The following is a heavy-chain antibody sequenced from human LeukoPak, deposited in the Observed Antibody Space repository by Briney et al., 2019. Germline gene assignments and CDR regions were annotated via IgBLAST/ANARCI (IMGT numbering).Heavy chain of an antibody. Sequence: EGSLRLSCAASEFTFSSYWMHWVRQSPGKGLVLVSHINRDGSSSTYADSVKGRFTISRDNAENTLFLQLNSLYAEDTAVYYCARDYPPDCGQGTLVTVSS. V-gene: IGHV3-74*01. CDR1: EFTFSSYW. CDR3: ARDYPPD. J-gene: IGHJ4*02. CDR2: INRDGSSS.